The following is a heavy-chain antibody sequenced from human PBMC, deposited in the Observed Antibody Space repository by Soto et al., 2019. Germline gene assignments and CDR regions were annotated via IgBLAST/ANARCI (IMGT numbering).Heavy chain of an antibody. CDR3: SRQSIDLMTGAPCVWYVKI. Sequence: QVQLQQWGAGPVRPLETLSLTCGVSGGSFSGYYWAWIRQSPGKGLEWICEITDLGSSNYNPSLKSLVSISVDTSKTHNSPILRTLTTAHTAASFCSRQSIDLMTGAPCVWYVKIWGRATLVTLSS. CDR1: GGSFSGYY. J-gene: IGHJ2*01. V-gene: IGHV4-34*01. CDR2: ITDLGSS. D-gene: IGHD3-9*01.